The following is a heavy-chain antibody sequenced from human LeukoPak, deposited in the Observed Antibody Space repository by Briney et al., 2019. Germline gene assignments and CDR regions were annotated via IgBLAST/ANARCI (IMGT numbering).Heavy chain of an antibody. CDR3: ARSPRYCSSTSCYSPHDFDY. V-gene: IGHV4-4*07. Sequence: PSETLSLTCTVSGGSISSYYWSWIRQPAGKGLEWIGRIYTSGSTNYNPSLKSRVTMSVDTSNNQFSLKLSSVTAADTAVYYCARSPRYCSSTSCYSPHDFDYWGQGTLVTVSS. CDR2: IYTSGST. D-gene: IGHD2-2*02. J-gene: IGHJ4*02. CDR1: GGSISSYY.